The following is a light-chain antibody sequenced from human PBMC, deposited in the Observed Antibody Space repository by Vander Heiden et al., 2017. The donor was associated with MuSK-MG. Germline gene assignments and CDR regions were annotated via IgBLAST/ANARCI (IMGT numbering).Light chain of an antibody. Sequence: NFMLTQPHSVSESPGKTVTISCTRSSGTFASKSVQWHQQRPGSSPTTVIYEDVQRPSGVPDRFSASIDRSSSSAALTISGLQAEDEADYYCQSYDSTTVVFGGGTKLTVL. J-gene: IGLJ2*01. V-gene: IGLV6-57*01. CDR1: SGTFASKS. CDR3: QSYDSTTVV. CDR2: EDV.